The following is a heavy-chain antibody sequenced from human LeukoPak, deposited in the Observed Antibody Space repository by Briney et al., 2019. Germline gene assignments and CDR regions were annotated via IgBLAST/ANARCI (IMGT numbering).Heavy chain of an antibody. D-gene: IGHD2-2*01. CDR3: ARRYCSTCPTGHAFDL. Sequence: GGSLRLSCAASGFTFSSYSMDWVRQAPGKGLEWVSYISSSSSTIYYADSVNGRFTISRDNSKNTLYLQLNSLRVEDTAVYYCARRYCSTCPTGHAFDLWGQGTMVTVSS. J-gene: IGHJ3*01. CDR1: GFTFSSYS. CDR2: ISSSSSTI. V-gene: IGHV3-48*01.